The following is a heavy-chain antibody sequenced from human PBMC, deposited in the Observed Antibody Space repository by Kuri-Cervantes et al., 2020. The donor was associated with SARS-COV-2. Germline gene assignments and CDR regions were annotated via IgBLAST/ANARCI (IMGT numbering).Heavy chain of an antibody. Sequence: GESLKISCVGSGFMFDDHAMSWVRHVPGKGLEWVSGIGWNGENRRYADSVTGRFTISRDNSKNTLYLQMNSLRAEDTAVYYCAKDQHGIVVVVAAIDYWGQGTLVTVSS. CDR1: GFMFDDHA. CDR3: AKDQHGIVVVVAAIDY. J-gene: IGHJ4*02. V-gene: IGHV3-20*04. D-gene: IGHD2-15*01. CDR2: IGWNGENR.